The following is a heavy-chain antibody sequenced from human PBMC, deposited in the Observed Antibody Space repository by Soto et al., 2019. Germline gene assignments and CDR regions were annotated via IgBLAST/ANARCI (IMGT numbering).Heavy chain of an antibody. V-gene: IGHV4-61*01. Sequence: SETLSLTCTVSGGSVSSGSYYWSWIRQPRGKGLEWIGYIYYSGSTNYNPSLKSRVTISVDTSKNQFSLKLSSVTAADTAVYYCARSGSPLYYGMDVWGQGTTVTVSS. CDR2: IYYSGST. J-gene: IGHJ6*02. D-gene: IGHD2-15*01. CDR1: GGSVSSGSYY. CDR3: ARSGSPLYYGMDV.